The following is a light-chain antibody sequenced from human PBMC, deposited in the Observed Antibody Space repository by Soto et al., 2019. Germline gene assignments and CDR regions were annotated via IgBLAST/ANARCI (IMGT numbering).Light chain of an antibody. V-gene: IGKV3-15*01. CDR3: QQYDNKPPIT. Sequence: EIVMTQSPATLSVSPGERATLSCRASQSVNSNLAWYQQKPGQAPSLLIYATYTRATGIPDRFSGSGSGTEFSLTISNLQSEDFAVYHCQQYDNKPPITFGQGTRLEIK. CDR2: ATY. J-gene: IGKJ5*01. CDR1: QSVNSN.